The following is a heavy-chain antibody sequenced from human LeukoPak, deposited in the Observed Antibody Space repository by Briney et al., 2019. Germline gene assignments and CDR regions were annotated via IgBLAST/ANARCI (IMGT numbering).Heavy chain of an antibody. D-gene: IGHD4-23*01. CDR1: GGTFTSYD. Sequence: ASVKVSCKASGGTFTSYDINWVRQATGQGLEWMGWMNPNSGNTGYAQKFQGRVTITRNTSISTAYMELSSLRSEDTAVYYCARGPYGGIKTPNYYFDYWGQGTLVTVSS. J-gene: IGHJ4*02. CDR3: ARGPYGGIKTPNYYFDY. V-gene: IGHV1-8*03. CDR2: MNPNSGNT.